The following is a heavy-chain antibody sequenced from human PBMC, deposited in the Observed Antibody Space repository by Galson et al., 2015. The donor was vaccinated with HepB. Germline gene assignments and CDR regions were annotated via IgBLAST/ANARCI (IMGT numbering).Heavy chain of an antibody. CDR2: ISGSGGST. J-gene: IGHJ3*02. Sequence: SLRLSCAASGFTFSSYAMSWVRQAPGKGLEWVSAISGSGGSTYYADSVKGRFTISRDNSKNTLYLQMNSQRAEDTAAYYCAKDNGHLIWFGELEAFDIWGQGTMVTVSS. CDR1: GFTFSSYA. CDR3: AKDNGHLIWFGELEAFDI. D-gene: IGHD3-10*01. V-gene: IGHV3-23*01.